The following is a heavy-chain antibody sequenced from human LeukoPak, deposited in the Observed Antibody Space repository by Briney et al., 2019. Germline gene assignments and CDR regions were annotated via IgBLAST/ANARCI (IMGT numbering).Heavy chain of an antibody. J-gene: IGHJ3*01. CDR3: ARDPHYHDRSGSFV. CDR1: GGSISSGDYF. D-gene: IGHD3-22*01. V-gene: IGHV4-30-4*08. Sequence: SETLSLTCTVSGGSISSGDYFWSWIRQPPGKGLEWIGYIYYSGSAYYNPSLKRRVTISVDTPRNQFSLKLSPVTAADTAVYCCARDPHYHDRSGSFVWGQGTMVTVSS. CDR2: IYYSGSA.